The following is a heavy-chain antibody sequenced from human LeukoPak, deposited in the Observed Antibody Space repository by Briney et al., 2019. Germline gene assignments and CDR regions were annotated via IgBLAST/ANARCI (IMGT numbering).Heavy chain of an antibody. Sequence: ASVKVSCKASGYTFTGCGISWVRQAPGQGLEWMGWISAYNGNTNYAQKLQGRVTMTTDTSTSTAYMELRSLRSDDTAVYYCARATDSSGSALYWGQGTLVTVSS. V-gene: IGHV1-18*01. D-gene: IGHD3-22*01. J-gene: IGHJ4*02. CDR2: ISAYNGNT. CDR1: GYTFTGCG. CDR3: ARATDSSGSALY.